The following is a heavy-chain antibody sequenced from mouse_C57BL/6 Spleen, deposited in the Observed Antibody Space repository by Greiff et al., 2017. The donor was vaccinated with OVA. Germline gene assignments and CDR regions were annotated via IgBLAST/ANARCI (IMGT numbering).Heavy chain of an antibody. CDR3: ARSRDVIFYARDY. J-gene: IGHJ4*01. CDR1: GYTFTSYW. D-gene: IGHD3-3*01. V-gene: IGHV1-55*01. CDR2: IYPGSGST. Sequence: QVQLQQPGAELVKPGASVKMSCKASGYTFTSYWITWVKQRPGQGLEWIGDIYPGSGSTNYNEKFKSKATLTVDTSSSTAYMQLSSLTSEDSAVYYCARSRDVIFYARDYWGQGTSVTVSS.